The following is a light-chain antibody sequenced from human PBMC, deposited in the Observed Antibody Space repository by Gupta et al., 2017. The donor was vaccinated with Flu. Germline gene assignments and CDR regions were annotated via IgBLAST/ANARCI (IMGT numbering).Light chain of an antibody. CDR2: GAS. Sequence: EIVMTQSPATLSVSPGERATLSCRASQSVSSNLAWYQQKPGQAPRLLIYGASTRDTGIPARFSGSGYGTEFTLTISSRQSEDFAGYYCQQYNNWPPWTFGQGTKVEIK. CDR3: QQYNNWPPWT. CDR1: QSVSSN. J-gene: IGKJ1*01. V-gene: IGKV3-15*01.